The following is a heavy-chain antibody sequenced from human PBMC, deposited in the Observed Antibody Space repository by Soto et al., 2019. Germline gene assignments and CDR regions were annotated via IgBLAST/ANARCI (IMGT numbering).Heavy chain of an antibody. V-gene: IGHV4-39*01. CDR1: GGSISSSSYY. Sequence: KQSQTLSLTCTVSGGSISSSSYYWGWIRQPPGKGLEWIGSIYYSGSTYYNPSLKSRVTISVDTSKNQFSLKLSSVTAADTAVYYCARPPSSDAFDIWGQGTMVTVSS. CDR2: IYYSGST. J-gene: IGHJ3*02. CDR3: ARPPSSDAFDI.